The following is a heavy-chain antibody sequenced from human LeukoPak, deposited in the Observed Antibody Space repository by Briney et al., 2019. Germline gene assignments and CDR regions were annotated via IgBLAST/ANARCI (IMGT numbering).Heavy chain of an antibody. V-gene: IGHV3-66*02. D-gene: IGHD1-26*01. CDR3: ARGRETYYFDY. J-gene: IGHJ4*02. CDR1: GFTGSRNY. CDR2: IYSGGST. Sequence: GGSLRLSCSGSGFTGSRNYMSWVRQAPGKGLEWVSVIYSGGSTYYADSVKGRFTISRDNSKNTLYLQMNSLRAEDTAVYYCARGRETYYFDYWGQGTLVTVSS.